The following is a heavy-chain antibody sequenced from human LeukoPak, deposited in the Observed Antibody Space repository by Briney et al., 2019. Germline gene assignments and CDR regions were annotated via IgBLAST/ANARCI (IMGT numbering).Heavy chain of an antibody. CDR2: IIPIFGTA. V-gene: IGHV1-69*13. J-gene: IGHJ3*02. CDR1: GGTFSSYA. CDR3: ASTDYYDSSGPDAFDI. Sequence: SVKVSCEASGGTFSSYAISWVRQAPGQGLEWMGGIIPIFGTANYAQKFQGRATITADESTSTAYMELSSLRSEDTAVYYCASTDYYDSSGPDAFDIWGQGTMVTVSS. D-gene: IGHD3-22*01.